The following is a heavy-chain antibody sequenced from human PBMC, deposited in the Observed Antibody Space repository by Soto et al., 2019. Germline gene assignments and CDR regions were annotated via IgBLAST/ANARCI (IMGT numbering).Heavy chain of an antibody. CDR1: GGSISSGGYY. J-gene: IGHJ6*02. Sequence: KPSETLSLTCTVSGGSISSGGYYWSWIRQHPGKGLEWIGYIYYSGSTYYNPSLESRVTISVDTSKNQFSLKLSSVTAADTAVYYCARGAAGGGGMDVWGQGTTVTVSS. CDR3: ARGAAGGGGMDV. D-gene: IGHD6-13*01. V-gene: IGHV4-31*03. CDR2: IYYSGST.